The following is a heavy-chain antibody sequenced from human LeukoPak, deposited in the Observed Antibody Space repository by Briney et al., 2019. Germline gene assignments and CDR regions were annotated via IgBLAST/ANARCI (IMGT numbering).Heavy chain of an antibody. CDR2: IYYSGST. CDR3: AREGRVTGYFDY. V-gene: IGHV4-59*01. J-gene: IGHJ4*02. CDR1: GGSISSYY. Sequence: SETLSLTCTVSGGSISSYYWSWIRQPPGKGLEWIGYIYYSGSTNYNPSLKSRATISVDTSKSHLSLKLNSVTAADTAVYYCAREGRVTGYFDYWGQGILVTVSS.